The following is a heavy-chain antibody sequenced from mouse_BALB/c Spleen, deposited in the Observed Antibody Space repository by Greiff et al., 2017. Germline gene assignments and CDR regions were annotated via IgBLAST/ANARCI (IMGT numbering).Heavy chain of an antibody. CDR2: INPGSGGT. J-gene: IGHJ4*01. Sequence: VQLHQSGAELVRPGTSVKVSCKASGYAFTNYLIEWVKQRPGQGLEWIGVINPGSGGTNYNEKFKGKATLTADKSSSTAYMQLSSLTSDDSAVYFCARGALSYAMDYWGQGTSVTVSS. D-gene: IGHD3-1*01. V-gene: IGHV1-54*01. CDR3: ARGALSYAMDY. CDR1: GYAFTNYL.